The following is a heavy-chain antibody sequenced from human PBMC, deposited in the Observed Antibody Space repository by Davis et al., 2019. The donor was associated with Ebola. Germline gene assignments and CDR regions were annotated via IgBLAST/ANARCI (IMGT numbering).Heavy chain of an antibody. V-gene: IGHV3-48*02. J-gene: IGHJ4*02. CDR2: VDSSSSIK. D-gene: IGHD4-17*01. Sequence: GESLKISCAASGFTLSDYSLNWVRQAPGKGLEWVSYVDSSSSIKHYADSVKGRFTISRDNAKNSLYLQMNSLRDEDTAVYYCVRQTTVTTFVYFDYWGQGILVTVSS. CDR3: VRQTTVTTFVYFDY. CDR1: GFTLSDYS.